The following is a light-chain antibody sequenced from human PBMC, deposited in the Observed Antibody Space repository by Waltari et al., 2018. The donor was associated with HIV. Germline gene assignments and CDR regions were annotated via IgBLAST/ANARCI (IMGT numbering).Light chain of an antibody. CDR2: AAS. CDR3: QQTYSTPYT. CDR1: QTISNF. V-gene: IGKV1-39*01. J-gene: IGKJ2*01. Sequence: DIQMTQSPSSLAASVGDRVSITCRASQTISNFFNWYQQKAGKAPKLLIYAASSLQSGVPSRFSGSGSGTDFTLTISSLQPEDSATYYFQQTYSTPYTFGQGTKLEIK.